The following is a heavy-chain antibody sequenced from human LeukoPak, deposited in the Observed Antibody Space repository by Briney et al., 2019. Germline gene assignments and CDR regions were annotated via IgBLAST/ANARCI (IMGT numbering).Heavy chain of an antibody. V-gene: IGHV3-23*01. Sequence: PGGSLRLSCAASGFTFSSFGMSWVRQAPGRGLEWVSDISGSGGNTYYADSVKGRFTISRDNSKNTLYLQMNSLRAEDTAVYYCAKGERYCIDGVCYRDYWGQGTLVTVSS. J-gene: IGHJ4*02. D-gene: IGHD2-8*01. CDR1: GFTFSSFG. CDR3: AKGERYCIDGVCYRDY. CDR2: ISGSGGNT.